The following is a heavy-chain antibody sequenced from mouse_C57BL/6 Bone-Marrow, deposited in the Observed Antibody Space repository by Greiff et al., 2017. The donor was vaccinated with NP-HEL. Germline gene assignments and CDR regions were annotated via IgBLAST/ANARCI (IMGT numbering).Heavy chain of an antibody. V-gene: IGHV1-39*01. CDR1: GYSFTDYN. CDR2: INPNYGTT. Sequence: QLQESGPELVKPGASVKISCKASGYSFTDYNMNWVKQSNGKSLEWIGVINPNYGTTSYNQKFKGKATLTVDQSSSTAYMQLNSLTSEDSAVYYCARVYYGSSSHAMDYWGQGTSVTVSS. CDR3: ARVYYGSSSHAMDY. D-gene: IGHD1-1*01. J-gene: IGHJ4*01.